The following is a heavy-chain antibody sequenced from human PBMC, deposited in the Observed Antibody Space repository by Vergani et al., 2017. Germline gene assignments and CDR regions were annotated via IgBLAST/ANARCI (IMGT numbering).Heavy chain of an antibody. CDR3: AKAGSVASESLQYNYYMDV. Sequence: QVHLVESGGGIVQPGTSLRLSCVASGFTFSSHAIHWVRRAPGKGLEWVAVISTDGTKKFYGDSVKGRFTISRDNSKKTLDLQMNSLRTEDSAVYYCAKAGSVASESLQYNYYMDVWGRGTTVTVS. J-gene: IGHJ6*03. CDR1: GFTFSSHA. CDR2: ISTDGTKK. D-gene: IGHD4-11*01. V-gene: IGHV3-30*18.